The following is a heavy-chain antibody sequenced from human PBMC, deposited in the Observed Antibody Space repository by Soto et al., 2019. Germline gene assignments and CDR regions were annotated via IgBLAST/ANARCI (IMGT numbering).Heavy chain of an antibody. D-gene: IGHD6-19*01. CDR3: ANTYPQIKTGSSGWTIDY. J-gene: IGHJ4*02. CDR1: GFTFSSYA. Sequence: AGGSLRLSCAASGFTFSSYAMSWVRQAPGKGLEWVSAISGSGGSTYYADSVKGRFTISRDNSKNTLYLQMNSLRAEDTAVYYCANTYPQIKTGSSGWTIDYWGQGTLVTVSS. CDR2: ISGSGGST. V-gene: IGHV3-23*01.